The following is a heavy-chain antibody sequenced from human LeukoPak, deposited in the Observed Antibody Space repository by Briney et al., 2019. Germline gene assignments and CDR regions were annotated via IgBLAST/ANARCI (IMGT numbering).Heavy chain of an antibody. Sequence: PSETLSLTCSVSGGSISGYYWTWIRQPAGKGLEWIGRVYTSGSTHYNPSLKTRLTMSVDTSKNQFSLKLSSVTAADTAVYYCARLITGATTAFDIWGQGTMVTVSS. J-gene: IGHJ3*02. V-gene: IGHV4-4*07. D-gene: IGHD1-7*01. CDR3: ARLITGATTAFDI. CDR1: GGSISGYY. CDR2: VYTSGST.